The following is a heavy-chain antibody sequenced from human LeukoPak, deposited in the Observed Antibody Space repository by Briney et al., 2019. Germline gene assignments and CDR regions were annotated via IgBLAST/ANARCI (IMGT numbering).Heavy chain of an antibody. CDR2: MNPNSGKT. V-gene: IGHV1-8*03. D-gene: IGHD2-2*01. Sequence: ASVKVSCKASGYTFTTYDINWVRQATGQGLEWMGWMNPNSGKTGYAQKFQGRVTITRNTSVSTAYMELSSLRSEDTAVYYCARGDYKLHIGLWFDPRGQGTLVTVSS. CDR3: ARGDYKLHIGLWFDP. J-gene: IGHJ5*02. CDR1: GYTFTTYD.